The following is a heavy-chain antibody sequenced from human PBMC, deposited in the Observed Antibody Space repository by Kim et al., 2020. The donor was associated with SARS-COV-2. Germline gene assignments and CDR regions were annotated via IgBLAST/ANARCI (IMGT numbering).Heavy chain of an antibody. J-gene: IGHJ5*02. CDR2: IYHSGST. D-gene: IGHD3-9*01. CDR3: ARDPENYDILTGYYRANWFDP. V-gene: IGHV4-4*02. CDR1: GGSISSSNW. Sequence: SETLSLTCAVSGGSISSSNWWSWVRQPPGKGLEWIGEIYHSGSTNYNPSLKSRVTISVDKSKNQFSLKLSSVTAADTAVYYCARDPENYDILTGYYRANWFDPWGQGTLVTVSS.